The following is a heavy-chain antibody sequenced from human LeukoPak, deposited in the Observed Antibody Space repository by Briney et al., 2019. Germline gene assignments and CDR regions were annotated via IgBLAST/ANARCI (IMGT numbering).Heavy chain of an antibody. J-gene: IGHJ3*02. V-gene: IGHV4-39*07. CDR3: ARYSGSYPHDAFEI. CDR2: IYYSGNT. Sequence: SETLSLTCTVSGGSISFSTYYWGWIRRPPGKGLDWIGSIYYSGNTYYNPSLKSRVTISVDTSKNQFSLKLRSVTAADTAVYYCARYSGSYPHDAFEIWGQGTMVTVSS. D-gene: IGHD1-26*01. CDR1: GGSISFSTYY.